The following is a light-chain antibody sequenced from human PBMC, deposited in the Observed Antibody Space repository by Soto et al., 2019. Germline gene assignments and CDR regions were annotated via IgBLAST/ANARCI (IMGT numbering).Light chain of an antibody. J-gene: IGKJ1*01. CDR2: AAS. CDR1: QSVSSRY. V-gene: IGKV3-20*01. CDR3: QQYGTSPWT. Sequence: ENVLTQSTGTLSVSPGERATLSCRASQSVSSRYVAWYQQKPGQAPRLLIYAASGRATGIPDRFSGSGSGTDFTLSISRLEPEDFGVYHCQQYGTSPWTFGQGTKVEI.